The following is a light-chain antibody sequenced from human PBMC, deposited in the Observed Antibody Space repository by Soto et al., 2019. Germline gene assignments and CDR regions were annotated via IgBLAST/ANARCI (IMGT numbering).Light chain of an antibody. CDR1: QSLLQSNGNNQ. V-gene: IGKV2-28*01. CDR3: MQVLQTPPT. J-gene: IGKJ4*01. Sequence: EIVMTQSPLSLPVTPGEPASISCRSSQSLLQSNGNNQLGWVLQKPAQSPQLLMYLGSSRASGVPDRFSGSGSGTDFTLKISRVEPEDVGVYYCMQVLQTPPTFGGGTKVEIK. CDR2: LGS.